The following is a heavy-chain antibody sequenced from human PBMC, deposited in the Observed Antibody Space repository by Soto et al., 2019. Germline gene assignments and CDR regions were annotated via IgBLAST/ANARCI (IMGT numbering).Heavy chain of an antibody. CDR3: ARGVHYDSSGYYYFY. CDR1: GGTFSTYA. Sequence: QVQLVQSGAEVKKPGSSVKVSCQASGGTFSTYAIDWVRQAPGRGLEWMGGIIPLFGTAKYAQNFQGRITITADESTNTAYMELRSLRSQDTAVYYCARGVHYDSSGYYYFYWGQGTLVTVSS. V-gene: IGHV1-69*01. D-gene: IGHD3-22*01. J-gene: IGHJ4*02. CDR2: IIPLFGTA.